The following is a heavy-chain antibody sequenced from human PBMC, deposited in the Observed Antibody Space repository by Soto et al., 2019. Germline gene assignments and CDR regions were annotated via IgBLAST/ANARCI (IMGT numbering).Heavy chain of an antibody. CDR1: GDSISSRNW. J-gene: IGHJ3*02. V-gene: IGHV4-4*02. Sequence: PSETLSLTCAVSGDSISSRNWWSWVRQPPGKGPEWIGEIYHSGSTNYNPSLKSRVTISVDKSKNQFSLRLTSVAAADTAVYYCASKFGELLADAFDIWGQGTMVTVSS. D-gene: IGHD3-10*01. CDR3: ASKFGELLADAFDI. CDR2: IYHSGST.